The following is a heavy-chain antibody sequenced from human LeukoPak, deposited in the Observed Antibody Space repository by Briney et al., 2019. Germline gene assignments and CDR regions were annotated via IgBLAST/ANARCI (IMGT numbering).Heavy chain of an antibody. CDR3: ARRREGYSHYYYYYYMDV. J-gene: IGHJ6*03. Sequence: GESLKISCKGSGYSFTNYWIGWVRQMPGKGLEWMGITYPADSDTRYSPSFQGQVTISADKSISTAYLQWSSLKAPDTAMYYCARRREGYSHYYYYYYMDVWGKGTTVTVSS. CDR1: GYSFTNYW. CDR2: TYPADSDT. D-gene: IGHD5-18*01. V-gene: IGHV5-51*01.